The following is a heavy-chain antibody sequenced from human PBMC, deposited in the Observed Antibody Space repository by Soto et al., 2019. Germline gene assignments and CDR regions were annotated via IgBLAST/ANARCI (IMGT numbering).Heavy chain of an antibody. D-gene: IGHD3-16*01. CDR1: GFTFSNFA. Sequence: GGSLRLSCIVSGFTFSNFAMSWVRQAPGKGPEWVAAIGGSGGYIFYADSVKGRFTISRDDSKSTLYLQMNSLRAEDTAVYYCARHYGYYSHYMDVWTKGTTVTVSS. V-gene: IGHV3-23*01. CDR3: ARHYGYYSHYMDV. J-gene: IGHJ6*03. CDR2: IGGSGGYI.